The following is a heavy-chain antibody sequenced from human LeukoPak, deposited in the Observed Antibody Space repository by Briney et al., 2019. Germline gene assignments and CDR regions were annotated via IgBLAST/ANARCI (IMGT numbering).Heavy chain of an antibody. J-gene: IGHJ6*03. CDR1: GFTFSSYA. Sequence: PGGSLRLSCAASGFTFSSYAMSWVRQAPGKGLEWVSAISGSGGSTYYADSVKGRFTISRDNSQNTLYLQMGSLRPDDMAVYHCARVRMGATVSNYYYYYMDVWGKGTTVTVSS. CDR3: ARVRMGATVSNYYYYYMDV. CDR2: ISGSGGST. V-gene: IGHV3-23*01. D-gene: IGHD1-26*01.